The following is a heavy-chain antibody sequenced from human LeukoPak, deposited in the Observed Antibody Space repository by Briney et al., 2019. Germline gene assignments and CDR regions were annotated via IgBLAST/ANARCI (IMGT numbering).Heavy chain of an antibody. V-gene: IGHV4-4*07. CDR2: IYADGSA. CDR3: ATDIVGVSSDGFDV. CDR1: GGSITNFF. D-gene: IGHD2-15*01. Sequence: SETLSLTCSVSGGSITNFFWSWIRHPAGKGLEWLGRIYADGSAHYTPSLRTRLPMSLDTSKSQVSLKLTSVTAADTAVYYCATDIVGVSSDGFDVWGRGTSVVVSS. J-gene: IGHJ3*01.